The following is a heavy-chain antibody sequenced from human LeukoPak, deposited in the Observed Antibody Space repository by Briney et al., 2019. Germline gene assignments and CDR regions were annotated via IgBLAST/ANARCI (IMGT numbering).Heavy chain of an antibody. Sequence: GGSLRLSCAASGFTFSSYAMNWVRQAPGKGPEWVSGISGYGGSTDYADSVKGRFTISRDNSNNTMYLQMNSLGAEDTAVYFCVKGISSGWYRVAYDLWGQGTMVTVSS. CDR3: VKGISSGWYRVAYDL. J-gene: IGHJ3*01. D-gene: IGHD6-19*01. CDR1: GFTFSSYA. CDR2: ISGYGGST. V-gene: IGHV3-23*01.